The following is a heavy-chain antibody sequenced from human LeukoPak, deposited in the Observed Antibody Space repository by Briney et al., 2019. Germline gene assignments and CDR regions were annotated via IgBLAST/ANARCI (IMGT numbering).Heavy chain of an antibody. D-gene: IGHD3-10*01. Sequence: GGSLRLSCAASGFTFSSYSMNWVRQAPGKGLEWVSSISSSSSYIYYADSVKGRFTISRGNAKNSLYLQMNSLRAEDTAVYYCARDLAGSGHPGRFDYWGQGTLVTVSS. J-gene: IGHJ4*02. CDR1: GFTFSSYS. V-gene: IGHV3-21*01. CDR3: ARDLAGSGHPGRFDY. CDR2: ISSSSSYI.